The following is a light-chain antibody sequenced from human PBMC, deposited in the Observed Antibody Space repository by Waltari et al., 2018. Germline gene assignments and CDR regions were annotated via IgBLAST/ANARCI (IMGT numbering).Light chain of an antibody. CDR3: QHSDT. J-gene: IGKJ2*01. CDR1: QSVSSN. Sequence: IVMTQSPGTLSVSPREKTTPSCRASQSVSSNKAWYQQKPGQSPRLLIYGASTRATGIPARFSGSGSGTDFTLTISSLQSEDFAVYYCQHSDTFGQGTKLEIK. V-gene: IGKV3-15*01. CDR2: GAS.